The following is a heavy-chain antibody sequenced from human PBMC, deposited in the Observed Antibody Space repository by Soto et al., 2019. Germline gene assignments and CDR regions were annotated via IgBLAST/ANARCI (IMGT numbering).Heavy chain of an antibody. Sequence: SETLSLTCTVSGGSISSYYWSWIRQPPGKGLEWIGYIYYSGSTNYNPSLKSRVTISVDTSKNQFSLKLSSVTAADTAVYYCARGGYCSSTSCYGGVFYYYYGMDVWGQGTTVT. CDR1: GGSISSYY. J-gene: IGHJ6*02. CDR2: IYYSGST. CDR3: ARGGYCSSTSCYGGVFYYYYGMDV. D-gene: IGHD2-2*01. V-gene: IGHV4-59*01.